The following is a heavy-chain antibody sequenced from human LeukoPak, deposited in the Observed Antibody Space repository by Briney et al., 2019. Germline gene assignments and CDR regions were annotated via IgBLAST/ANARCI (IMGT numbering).Heavy chain of an antibody. CDR2: ISTSGST. CDR1: GFTLSSYE. Sequence: GGSLRLSCAASGFTLSSYEMNWVRQAPGKGPEWVSYISTSGSTLYADSVKGRFTISRDDAKNSLYLQMNSLRAEDTAVYYCARDSELTGDRTEYWGQGTLVTVSS. J-gene: IGHJ4*02. D-gene: IGHD1-7*01. CDR3: ARDSELTGDRTEY. V-gene: IGHV3-48*03.